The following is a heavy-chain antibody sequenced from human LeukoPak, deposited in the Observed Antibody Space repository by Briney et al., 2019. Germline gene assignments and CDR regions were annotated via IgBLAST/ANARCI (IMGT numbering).Heavy chain of an antibody. CDR1: GFTFSSYG. CDR2: ISYDGSNK. D-gene: IGHD1-14*01. Sequence: KPGGSLRLSCAASGFTFSSYGMHWVRQAPGKGLEWVAVISYDGSNKYYADSVKGRFTISRDNSKNTLYLQMNSLRAEDTAVYYCTTWSAAYRAHWGQGTLVTVSS. V-gene: IGHV3-30*03. CDR3: TTWSAAYRAH. J-gene: IGHJ4*02.